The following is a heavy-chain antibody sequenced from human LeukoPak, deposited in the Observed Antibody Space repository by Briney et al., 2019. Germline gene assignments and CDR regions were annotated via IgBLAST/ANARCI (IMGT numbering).Heavy chain of an antibody. CDR2: IRYDGSNK. Sequence: GGSLRLSCAASGFTFSSYGMKWVRQAPGKGLEWVAFIRYDGSNKDHADSVKGRFTISRDNSKNTLYLQMNSLRVEDTAVYYCAKDGVGATKTPSYYMDVWGKGTTVTISS. CDR1: GFTFSSYG. J-gene: IGHJ6*03. V-gene: IGHV3-30*02. CDR3: AKDGVGATKTPSYYMDV. D-gene: IGHD1-26*01.